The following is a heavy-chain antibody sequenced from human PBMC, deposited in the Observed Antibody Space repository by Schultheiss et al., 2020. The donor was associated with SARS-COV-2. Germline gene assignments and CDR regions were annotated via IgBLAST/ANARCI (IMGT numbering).Heavy chain of an antibody. CDR1: GFTFSSYA. D-gene: IGHD6-13*01. V-gene: IGHV3-30*01. J-gene: IGHJ5*02. CDR3: ARENSSWYANWFDP. CDR2: ISYDGSNK. Sequence: GGSLRLSCAASGFTFSSYAMHWVRQAPGKGLEWVAVISYDGSNKYYADSVKGRFTISRDNSKNTLYLQMNSLRAEDTAVYYCARENSSWYANWFDPWGQGTLVTVSS.